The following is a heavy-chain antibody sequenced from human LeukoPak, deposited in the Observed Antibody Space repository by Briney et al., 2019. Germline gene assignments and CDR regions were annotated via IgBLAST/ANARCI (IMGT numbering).Heavy chain of an antibody. CDR3: ARVYTGYFGPLLFDP. CDR1: GGSISSRNW. J-gene: IGHJ5*02. D-gene: IGHD3-9*01. V-gene: IGHV4-4*02. CDR2: IYHNGST. Sequence: SGTLSLTCAVSGGSISSRNWWSWVRQPPGKGLVWIGEIYHNGSTNYNPSLKSRVTISVDKSKNQFSLKLSSVTAADTAMYYCARVYTGYFGPLLFDPWGQGTLVTVSS.